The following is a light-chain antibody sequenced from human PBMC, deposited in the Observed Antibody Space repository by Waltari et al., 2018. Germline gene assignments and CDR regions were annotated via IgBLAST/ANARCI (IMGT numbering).Light chain of an antibody. V-gene: IGLV1-51*01. CDR1: TSNIGQNS. Sequence: GQKVTVSCSGDTSNIGQNSVAWYQQLPGTAPKLLIYDNNKRPSGIPDRFSASKSDTSATLGISGLQTGDEADYYCGAWDSSLTTVLFGGGTKLTVL. J-gene: IGLJ2*01. CDR3: GAWDSSLTTVL. CDR2: DNN.